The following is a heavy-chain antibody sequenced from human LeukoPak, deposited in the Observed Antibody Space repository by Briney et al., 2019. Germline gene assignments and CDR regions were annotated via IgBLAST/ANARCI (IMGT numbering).Heavy chain of an antibody. D-gene: IGHD3-10*01. CDR2: IYYSGST. Sequence: SETLSFTCIVSGDSISSSSYYWGWIRQPPGKGLEWIGSIYYSGSTYYNPSLKSRVTISVDTSKNQFSLKLSSVTAADTAVYYCARGSFYGYRPEWDYWGQGTLVTVSS. CDR1: GDSISSSSYY. V-gene: IGHV4-39*01. CDR3: ARGSFYGYRPEWDY. J-gene: IGHJ4*02.